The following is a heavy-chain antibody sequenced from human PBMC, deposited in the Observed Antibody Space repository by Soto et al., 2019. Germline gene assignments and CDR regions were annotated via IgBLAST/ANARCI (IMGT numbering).Heavy chain of an antibody. V-gene: IGHV1-69*01. CDR1: EGTFSNSS. D-gene: IGHD2-15*01. CDR3: ARDVVRSTAGDS. CDR2: IIPIFTRT. J-gene: IGHJ4*02. Sequence: QLQLVYSGPEVKEPGSSVQVSCKASEGTFSNSSFVWVRQGPGQGLEWMGGIIPIFTRTNFAQKFQGRVTCSADESTRTTYMELRSLTSEDTAIYYCARDVVRSTAGDSWGQGTLVTVSS.